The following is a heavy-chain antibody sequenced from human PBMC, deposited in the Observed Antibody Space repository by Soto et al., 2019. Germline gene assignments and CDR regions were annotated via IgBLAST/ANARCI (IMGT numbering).Heavy chain of an antibody. V-gene: IGHV4-34*01. CDR1: GGSFSGYY. Sequence: SETLSLTCAVYGGSFSGYYWSWIRQPPGKGLEWIGEINHSGSTNYNPSLKSRVTISVDTSKNQFSLKLSSVTAADTAVYYCARASSSSPFDYWGQGTLVTVSS. CDR3: ARASSSSPFDY. D-gene: IGHD6-6*01. J-gene: IGHJ4*02. CDR2: INHSGST.